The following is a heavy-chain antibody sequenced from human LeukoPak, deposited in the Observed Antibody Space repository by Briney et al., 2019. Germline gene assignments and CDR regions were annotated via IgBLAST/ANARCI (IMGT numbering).Heavy chain of an antibody. D-gene: IGHD3-3*01. CDR2: INHSGST. V-gene: IGHV4-34*01. CDR1: GGSFSGYY. J-gene: IGHJ5*02. Sequence: PPETLSLTCAVYGGSFSGYYWSWIRQPPGKGLEWIGEINHSGSTNYNPSLKSRVTISVDTSKNQFSLKLSSVTAADTAVYYCARGPYYDFWSGYWVYWFDPWGQGTLVTVFS. CDR3: ARGPYYDFWSGYWVYWFDP.